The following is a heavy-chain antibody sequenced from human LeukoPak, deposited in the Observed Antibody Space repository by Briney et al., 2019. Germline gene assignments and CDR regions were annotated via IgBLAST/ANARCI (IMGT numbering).Heavy chain of an antibody. D-gene: IGHD2-2*02. CDR3: AKGSSTSCYSFVDY. CDR2: ISGSGGST. Sequence: GGSLRLSCAASGFTFSSYAMSWVRQAPGKGLELVSAISGSGGSTYYADSVKGRFTISRDNSKNALYLQMNSLRAEDTAVYYCAKGSSTSCYSFVDYWGPGTLVTVSS. V-gene: IGHV3-23*01. J-gene: IGHJ4*02. CDR1: GFTFSSYA.